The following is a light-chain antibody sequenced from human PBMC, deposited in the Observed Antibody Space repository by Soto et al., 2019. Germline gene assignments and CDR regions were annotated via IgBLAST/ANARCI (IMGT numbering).Light chain of an antibody. J-gene: IGLJ2*01. Sequence: QSVLTQPPSASGSPGQSVTISCTGTSNDVGGYDYVSWYQQHPGKAPKLMIYEVSKRPSGVPDRFSGSKSGNTASLTVSGLQAEDEADYYCSSYAGSHVVFGGGTKVTVL. V-gene: IGLV2-8*01. CDR2: EVS. CDR3: SSYAGSHVV. CDR1: SNDVGGYDY.